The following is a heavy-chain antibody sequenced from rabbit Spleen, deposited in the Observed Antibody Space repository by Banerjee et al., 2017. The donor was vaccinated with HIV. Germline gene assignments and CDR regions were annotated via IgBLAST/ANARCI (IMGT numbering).Heavy chain of an antibody. CDR1: GFSFSSSDW. V-gene: IGHV1S45*01. CDR3: AREKSGIVGYDL. D-gene: IGHD6-1*01. J-gene: IGHJ4*01. Sequence: QEHLVESGGGLVKPGGTLTLTCTVSGFSFSSSDWIYWVRQAPGKGLEWIGYIDPVFGTTYYASWAKGRFTISKTSSTTVTLQMTSLTVADTATYFCAREKSGIVGYDLWGPGTLVTVS. CDR2: IDPVFGTT.